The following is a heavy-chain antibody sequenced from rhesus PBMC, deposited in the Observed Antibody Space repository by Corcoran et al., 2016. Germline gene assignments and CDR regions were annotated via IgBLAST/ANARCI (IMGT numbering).Heavy chain of an antibody. CDR2: SYGSGGST. V-gene: IGHV4S2*01. CDR3: AREGGY. D-gene: IGHD3-34*01. CDR1: GASISSNY. J-gene: IGHJ4*01. Sequence: QVQLQESGPGLVKPSETLPLTCAVSGASISSNYWSWIRQAPGKGLEWIGRSYGSGGSTDHPPPLKSRVTISIDTSKNQFSLKLSSVTAADTAVYYCAREGGYWGQGVLVTVSS.